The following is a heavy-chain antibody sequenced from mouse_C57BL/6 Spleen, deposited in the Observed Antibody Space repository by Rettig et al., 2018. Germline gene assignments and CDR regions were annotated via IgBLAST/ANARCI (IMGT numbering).Heavy chain of an antibody. CDR3: ARRIYDYGNWYFDV. V-gene: IGHV1-26*01. D-gene: IGHD2-4*01. Sequence: INPNNGGTSYNQKFKGKATLTVDKSSSTAYMELRSLTSEDSAVYYCARRIYDYGNWYFDVWGTGTTVTVSS. CDR2: INPNNGGT. J-gene: IGHJ1*03.